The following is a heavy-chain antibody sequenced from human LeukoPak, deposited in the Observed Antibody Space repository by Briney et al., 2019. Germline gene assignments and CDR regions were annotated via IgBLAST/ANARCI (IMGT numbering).Heavy chain of an antibody. CDR3: ARLVGDVTTWDC. V-gene: IGHV3-7*03. CDR1: GFPFSSYW. CDR2: IKQDESEK. D-gene: IGHD1-26*01. Sequence: GGSLRLSCVASGFPFSSYWMTWVRQAPGKGLEWVASIKQDESEKYYVDSVKGRFTTSRDNAKSSLYLQMNALRGEDTAVYYCARLVGDVTTWDCWGQGTLVTVSS. J-gene: IGHJ4*02.